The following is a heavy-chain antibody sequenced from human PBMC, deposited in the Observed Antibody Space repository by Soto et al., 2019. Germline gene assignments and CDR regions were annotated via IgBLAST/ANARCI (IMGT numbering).Heavy chain of an antibody. V-gene: IGHV4-59*01. D-gene: IGHD3-3*01. CDR1: GGSISSYY. CDR3: ARYYDFWSGYWRHHYGMDV. CDR2: IYYSGST. Sequence: PSETLSLTCTVSGGSISSYYWSWIRQPPGKGLEWIGYIYYSGSTNYNPSLKSRVTISVDTSKNQFSLKLSSVTAADTAVYYCARYYDFWSGYWRHHYGMDVWGQGTTVTVSS. J-gene: IGHJ6*02.